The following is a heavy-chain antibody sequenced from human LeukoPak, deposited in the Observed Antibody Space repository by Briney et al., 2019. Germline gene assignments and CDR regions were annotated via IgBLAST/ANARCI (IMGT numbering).Heavy chain of an antibody. CDR2: IYYTGST. V-gene: IGHV4-59*01. J-gene: IGHJ3*02. Sequence: PSETLSLTCSVSGGSISSYYWSWIRLPPGKGLEWIGYIYYTGSTNSNPSLKSRVTISVDTSKNQFSLKLSSVTAADTAVYYCARVVFDRSAYYYAGAFDIWGQGTMVTVSS. CDR1: GGSISSYY. D-gene: IGHD3-22*01. CDR3: ARVVFDRSAYYYAGAFDI.